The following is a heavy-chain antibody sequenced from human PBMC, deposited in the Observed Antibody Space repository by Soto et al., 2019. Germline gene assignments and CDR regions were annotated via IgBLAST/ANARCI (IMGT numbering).Heavy chain of an antibody. D-gene: IGHD6-6*01. CDR2: IYPGDSDT. CDR3: ARRGKLEYSSSSPFYYYYYGMDV. CDR1: GYSFTSYW. J-gene: IGHJ6*02. Sequence: GESLKISCTGSGYSFTSYWIGWVRQMPGKGLEWMGIIYPGDSDTRYSPSFQGQVTISADKSISTAYLQWSSLKASDTAMYYCARRGKLEYSSSSPFYYYYYGMDVWGQGTTVTVSS. V-gene: IGHV5-51*01.